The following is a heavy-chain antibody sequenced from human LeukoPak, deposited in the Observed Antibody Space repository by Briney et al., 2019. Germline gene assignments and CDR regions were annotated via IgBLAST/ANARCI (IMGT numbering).Heavy chain of an antibody. CDR2: ISAHNGNT. V-gene: IGHV1-18*01. CDR3: ARAETTLLLNY. J-gene: IGHJ4*02. D-gene: IGHD4-11*01. CDR1: GYSFTNYG. Sequence: GASVKVSCKASGYSFTNYGIIGVRQTPGQGLQWMGWISAHNGNTNYAQKLQGRVTLTTDTSTSTVYMELRSLTSDDTAVYYCARAETTLLLNYWGQGNLVTVSS.